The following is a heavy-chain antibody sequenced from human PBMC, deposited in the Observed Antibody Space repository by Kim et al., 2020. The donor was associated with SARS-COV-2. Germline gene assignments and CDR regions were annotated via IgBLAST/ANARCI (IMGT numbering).Heavy chain of an antibody. CDR3: ARGYCGGGNCNQKVYYFDY. J-gene: IGHJ4*02. Sequence: GRFTISRENSKNTLYLQMNSRRADDTAVYYCARGYCGGGNCNQKVYYFDYWGQGTQITVSA. D-gene: IGHD2-21*01. V-gene: IGHV3-23*01.